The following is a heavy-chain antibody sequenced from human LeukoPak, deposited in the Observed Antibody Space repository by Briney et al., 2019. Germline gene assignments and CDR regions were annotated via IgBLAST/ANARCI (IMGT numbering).Heavy chain of an antibody. CDR1: GFTFSSYG. J-gene: IGHJ4*02. V-gene: IGHV3-33*06. CDR2: IWYDGSNK. CDR3: AKDLRYSSSSGFDY. Sequence: GGSLRLSCAASGFTFSSYGMHWVRQAPGKGLEWVAVIWYDGSNKYYADSVKGRFTISRDNSKNTLYLQMNSLRAEDMAVYYCAKDLRYSSSSGFDYWGQGTLVTVSS. D-gene: IGHD6-6*01.